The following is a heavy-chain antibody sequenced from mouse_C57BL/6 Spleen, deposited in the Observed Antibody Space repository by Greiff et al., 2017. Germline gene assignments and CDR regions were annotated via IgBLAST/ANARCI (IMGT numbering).Heavy chain of an antibody. V-gene: IGHV1-26*01. CDR3: ARPYYSNDSGD. CDR1: GYTFTDYY. D-gene: IGHD2-5*01. CDR2: INPNNGGT. J-gene: IGHJ2*01. Sequence: EVQLQQSGPELVKPGASVKISCKASGYTFTDYYMNWVKQSHGKSLEWIGDINPNNGGTSYNQKFTGKATLTVDKSSSTAYMELRSLTSEDSAVYYCARPYYSNDSGDWGQGTTLTVSS.